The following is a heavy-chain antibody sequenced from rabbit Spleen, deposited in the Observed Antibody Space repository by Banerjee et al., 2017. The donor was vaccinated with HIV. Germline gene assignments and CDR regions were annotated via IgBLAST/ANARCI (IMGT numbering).Heavy chain of an antibody. CDR1: GFSFSSSYY. V-gene: IGHV1S40*01. J-gene: IGHJ3*01. CDR3: ARDVTNVIGWNFGL. Sequence: QSLEESGGDLVQPEGSPTLTCTASGFSFSSSYYMCWIRQAPGKGLEWIACINSKSGENVYANWAKGRFTVSKTSSTTVTLQMTSLTAADTATYFCARDVTNVIGWNFGLWGQGTLVTVS. CDR2: INSKSGEN. D-gene: IGHD1-1*01.